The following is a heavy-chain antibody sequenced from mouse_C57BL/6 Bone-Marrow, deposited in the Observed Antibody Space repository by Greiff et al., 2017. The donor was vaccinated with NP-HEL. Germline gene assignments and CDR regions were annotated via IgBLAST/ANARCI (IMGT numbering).Heavy chain of an antibody. D-gene: IGHD2-4*01. CDR2: INPYNGGT. V-gene: IGHV1-19*01. J-gene: IGHJ3*01. Sequence: EVQLQQSGPVLVKPGASVKMSCNASGYTFTDYYMNWVKQSHGKSLEWIGVINPYNGGTSYNQKFKGNATLTVDKSSSTAYMELNSLTSEDSAVYYCARSAMYYDYDGFAYWGQGTLVTVSA. CDR3: ARSAMYYDYDGFAY. CDR1: GYTFTDYY.